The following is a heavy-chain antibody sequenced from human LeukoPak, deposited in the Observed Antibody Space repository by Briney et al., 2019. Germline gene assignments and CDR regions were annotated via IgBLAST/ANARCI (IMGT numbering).Heavy chain of an antibody. CDR2: ISDDGSNR. J-gene: IGHJ5*02. CDR1: EFTFSSYS. D-gene: IGHD4-17*01. CDR3: AKKWGDGDYVSWFDP. Sequence: GGSLRLSCAASEFTFSSYSMNWVRQAPGKGLEWVAVISDDGSNRYYADSVKGRFTISRDNSKNTLFLQMNSLRAEDTAVYYCAKKWGDGDYVSWFDPWGQGTLVTVSS. V-gene: IGHV3-30*18.